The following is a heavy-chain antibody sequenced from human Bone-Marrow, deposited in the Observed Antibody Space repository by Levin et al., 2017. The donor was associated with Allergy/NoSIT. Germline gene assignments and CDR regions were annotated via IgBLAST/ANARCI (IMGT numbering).Heavy chain of an antibody. D-gene: IGHD3-10*01. J-gene: IGHJ5*01. CDR2: IYYSGST. Sequence: GSLRLSCTVSRGSMSGHYWTWIRQTPGKGLEWIGFIYYSGSTRYNPALESRVTISVDTSKNQFSLNLRSLTSADTAVYFCAGVTFGDLLLDSWGQGTLVTVSS. CDR1: RGSMSGHY. CDR3: AGVTFGDLLLDS. V-gene: IGHV4-59*11.